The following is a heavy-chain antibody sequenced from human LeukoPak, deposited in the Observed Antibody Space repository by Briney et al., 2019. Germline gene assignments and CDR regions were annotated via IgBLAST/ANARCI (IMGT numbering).Heavy chain of an antibody. CDR3: ARLRQQLVLRIWYFDL. V-gene: IGHV1-2*02. J-gene: IGHJ2*01. CDR1: GYTFTGYY. CDR2: INPNSGGT. D-gene: IGHD6-13*01. Sequence: GASVKVSCKASGYTFTGYYMHWVRQAPGQGLEWMGWINPNSGGTNYAQKLQGRVTMTTDTSTSTAYMELRSLRSDDTAVYYCARLRQQLVLRIWYFDLWGRGTLVTVSS.